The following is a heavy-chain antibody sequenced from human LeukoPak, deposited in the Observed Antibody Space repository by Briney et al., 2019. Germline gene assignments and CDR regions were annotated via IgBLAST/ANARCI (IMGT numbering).Heavy chain of an antibody. CDR2: IIPIFGTA. D-gene: IGHD1-1*01. V-gene: IGHV1-69*13. CDR3: ARVDNWNDVGYYYGMDV. J-gene: IGHJ6*02. CDR1: GGTFSSYA. Sequence: SVKVSCKASGGTFSSYAISWVRQAPGQGLEWMGGIIPIFGTANYAQKFQGRVTITADESTSTAYMELSSLRSEDTAVYYCARVDNWNDVGYYYGMDVWGQGTTVTVSS.